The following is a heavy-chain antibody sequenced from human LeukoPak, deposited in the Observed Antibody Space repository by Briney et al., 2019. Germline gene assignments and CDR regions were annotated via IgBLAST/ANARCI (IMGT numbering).Heavy chain of an antibody. J-gene: IGHJ4*02. Sequence: SETLSLACTVSGGSISSSSYYWAWIRQPPGKGLEWIGSIYNSGSTYYNPSLESRVTISVDTSKNQFSLKLSSVTAADTAVYSCARHYSSSRWFFDYLGQGTLVTVSS. D-gene: IGHD6-13*01. CDR1: GGSISSSSYY. CDR2: IYNSGST. CDR3: ARHYSSSRWFFDY. V-gene: IGHV4-39*01.